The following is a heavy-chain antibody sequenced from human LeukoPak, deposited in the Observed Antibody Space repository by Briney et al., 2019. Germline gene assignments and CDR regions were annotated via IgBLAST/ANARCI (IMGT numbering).Heavy chain of an antibody. V-gene: IGHV3-66*04. CDR2: IYSGGST. CDR1: EFSVGSNY. CDR3: ARRVGRGYFDY. J-gene: IGHJ4*02. Sequence: GGSLRLSCAASEFSVGSNYMTWVRQAPGKGLEWVSLIYSGGSTYYADSVKGRFTISRDNSKNTLYLQMNSLRAEDTAVYYCARRVGRGYFDYWGQGTLVTVSS. D-gene: IGHD2-15*01.